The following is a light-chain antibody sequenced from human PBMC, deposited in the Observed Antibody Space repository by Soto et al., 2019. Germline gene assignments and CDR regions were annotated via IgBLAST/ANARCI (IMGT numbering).Light chain of an antibody. V-gene: IGLV1-40*01. CDR1: SSNIGAGYD. CDR3: QSYDSSLSGSVV. CDR2: GNS. Sequence: QSVLTQPPSVSGVPGQRVTISCTGSSSNIGAGYDVHWYQQLPGTAPKLLIYGNSNRPSGVPDRFSGSKSGTSASLAITGLQAEDEADYYCQSYDSSLSGSVVFGGGTKLTV. J-gene: IGLJ2*01.